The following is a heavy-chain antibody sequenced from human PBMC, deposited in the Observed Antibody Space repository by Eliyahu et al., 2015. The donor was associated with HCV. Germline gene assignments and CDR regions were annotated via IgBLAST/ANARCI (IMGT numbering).Heavy chain of an antibody. J-gene: IGHJ6*02. CDR2: TKYRSKWYS. CDR3: ARQNNNGGYYGVDV. CDR1: GDSVSSNSAA. Sequence: QVQLQQSGPGLXXPSQTLSLTCAISGDSVSSNSAAWNWIRQSPSRGLEWLGRTKYRSKWYSDYAVSVKSRITINPDTSKNHFSLQLNSVTPDDTAVYYCARQNNNGGYYGVDVWGQGTTVTVSS. V-gene: IGHV6-1*01. D-gene: IGHD1/OR15-1a*01.